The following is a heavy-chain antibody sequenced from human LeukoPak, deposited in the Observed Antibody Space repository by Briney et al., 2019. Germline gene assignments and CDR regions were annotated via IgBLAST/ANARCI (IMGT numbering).Heavy chain of an antibody. V-gene: IGHV3-30*18. CDR3: AKVTRDGVNLASLGN. D-gene: IGHD3-10*01. J-gene: IGHJ4*02. CDR2: ISYDGSYK. Sequence: PGRSLRLSCAASGFTFTSYAMHWVRQAPGKGLEWVAVISYDGSYKSYADSVQGRFDISRDDSRKTLYLQMTSLRPEDTAVYYCAKVTRDGVNLASLGNWGQGTLVTVSS. CDR1: GFTFTSYA.